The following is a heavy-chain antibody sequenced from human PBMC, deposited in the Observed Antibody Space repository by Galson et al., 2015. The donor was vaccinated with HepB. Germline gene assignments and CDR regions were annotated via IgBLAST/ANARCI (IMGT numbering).Heavy chain of an antibody. Sequence: SVKVSCKASGYSFTGYYIHWVRQAPGQGLEWMGWINPNSGGTNYAQKFQGRVTMTRDTSSSTVYMELSRLTSDDTAVYYCARDGYSDGRGWFDPWGQGTLVTVSS. J-gene: IGHJ5*02. CDR2: INPNSGGT. V-gene: IGHV1-2*02. CDR3: ARDGYSDGRGWFDP. D-gene: IGHD5-12*01. CDR1: GYSFTGYY.